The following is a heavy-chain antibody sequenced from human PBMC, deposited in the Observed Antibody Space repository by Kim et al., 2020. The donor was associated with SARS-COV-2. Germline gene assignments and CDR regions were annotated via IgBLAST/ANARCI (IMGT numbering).Heavy chain of an antibody. CDR1: GGSISSYY. J-gene: IGHJ5*02. Sequence: SETLSLTCTVSGGSISSYYWSWIRQPAGKGLEWIGRIYTSGSTNYNPSLKSRVTMSVDTSKNQFSLKLSSVTAADTAVYYCARDQVTVTTWSDWFDPWGQGTLVTVSS. CDR2: IYTSGST. CDR3: ARDQVTVTTWSDWFDP. D-gene: IGHD4-17*01. V-gene: IGHV4-4*07.